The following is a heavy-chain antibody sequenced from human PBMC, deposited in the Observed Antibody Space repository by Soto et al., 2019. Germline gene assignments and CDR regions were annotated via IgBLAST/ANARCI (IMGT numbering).Heavy chain of an antibody. D-gene: IGHD3-9*01. CDR1: GYSSTSYW. Sequence: PGESLKISCKGSGYSSTSYWIGWVRQMPGKGLEWMGIIYPGDSDTRYSPSFQGQVTISADKIISTAYLQWSSLKASDTAMYYCARVSRYVDWSLAYYYYGMDVWGQGTKVTVSS. J-gene: IGHJ6*02. V-gene: IGHV5-51*01. CDR3: ARVSRYVDWSLAYYYYGMDV. CDR2: IYPGDSDT.